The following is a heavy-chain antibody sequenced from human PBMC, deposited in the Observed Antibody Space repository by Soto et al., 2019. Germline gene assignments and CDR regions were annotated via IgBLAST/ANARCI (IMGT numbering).Heavy chain of an antibody. Sequence: QVQLQQWGAGLLKPSETLSLTCAVYGGSFSDFYWTWIRQLPGKGLEWIGEINHSGNTNYNPSLKSRVAISVDTSKNPFSLNLDSVTAADTAVYYCGPRGAVADPRGYWGQGTLVTVSS. CDR2: INHSGNT. D-gene: IGHD6-19*01. CDR1: GGSFSDFY. CDR3: GPRGAVADPRGY. V-gene: IGHV4-34*01. J-gene: IGHJ4*02.